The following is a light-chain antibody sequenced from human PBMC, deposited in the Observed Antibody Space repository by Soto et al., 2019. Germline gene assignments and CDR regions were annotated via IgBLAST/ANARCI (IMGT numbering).Light chain of an antibody. CDR3: QQNKNLPVT. J-gene: IGKJ4*01. CDR1: ADIDNY. Sequence: DIQMTQSPSSLSASVGDRVTITCQASADIDNYLNWYQQKPGQAPKLLIYGASNLEPGVPSRFSGSGSGTDYVFAINSLQPEDFATYYCQQNKNLPVTFGGGTKVE. CDR2: GAS. V-gene: IGKV1-33*01.